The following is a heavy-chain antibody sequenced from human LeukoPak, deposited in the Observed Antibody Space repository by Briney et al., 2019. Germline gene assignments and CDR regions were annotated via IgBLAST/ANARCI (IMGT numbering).Heavy chain of an antibody. CDR2: INHSGST. Sequence: PSETLSLTCAVYGASFSDYYWRWIRQPPGKGLEWIGEINHSGSTNYNPSLKSRVTISVDTSKNQFSLNLNSVTAADTAVYYCARGRDTTTVYGMDVWAKGPRSPSP. V-gene: IGHV4-34*01. J-gene: IGHJ6*02. D-gene: IGHD4-17*01. CDR3: ARGRDTTTVYGMDV. CDR1: GASFSDYY.